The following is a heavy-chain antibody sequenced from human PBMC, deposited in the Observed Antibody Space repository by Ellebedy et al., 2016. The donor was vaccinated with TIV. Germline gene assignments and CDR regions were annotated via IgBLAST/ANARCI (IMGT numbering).Heavy chain of an antibody. CDR3: AAGYSSGWYVED. CDR2: VSAYNGNT. CDR1: GYTFTSYG. Sequence: ASVKVSCKASGYTFTSYGISWVRQPPGQGLEWMGWVSAYNGNTNYAPKLQGRVTMTTDTSTSTAYMELRSLRSDDTAVYYCAAGYSSGWYVEDWGQGTLVTVSS. D-gene: IGHD6-19*01. V-gene: IGHV1-18*01. J-gene: IGHJ4*02.